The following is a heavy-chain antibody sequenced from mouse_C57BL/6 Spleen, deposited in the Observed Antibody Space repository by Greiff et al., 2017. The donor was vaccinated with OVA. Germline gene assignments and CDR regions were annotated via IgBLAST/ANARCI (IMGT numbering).Heavy chain of an antibody. Sequence: VQLKQSGAELVRPGASVKLSCTASGFNIKDDYMHWVKQRPEQGLEWIGWIDPENGDTEYASKFQGKATITADTSSNTAYLQLSSLTSEDTAVYYCTPSYDGYYSFAYWGQGTLVTVSA. V-gene: IGHV14-4*01. D-gene: IGHD2-3*01. J-gene: IGHJ3*01. CDR2: IDPENGDT. CDR1: GFNIKDDY. CDR3: TPSYDGYYSFAY.